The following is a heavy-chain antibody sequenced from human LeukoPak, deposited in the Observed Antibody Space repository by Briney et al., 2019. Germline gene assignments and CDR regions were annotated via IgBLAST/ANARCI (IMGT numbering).Heavy chain of an antibody. V-gene: IGHV3-7*03. J-gene: IGHJ4*02. CDR1: GFTFHDSA. D-gene: IGHD6-13*01. CDR2: IKQDGSEK. CDR3: ARESGGIAAAGDYYFDY. Sequence: PGRSLRLSCAASGFTFHDSAMHWVRQPPGKGLEWVANIKQDGSEKYYVDSVKGRFTISRDNAKNSLYLQMNSLRAEDTAVYYCARESGGIAAAGDYYFDYWGQGTLVTVSS.